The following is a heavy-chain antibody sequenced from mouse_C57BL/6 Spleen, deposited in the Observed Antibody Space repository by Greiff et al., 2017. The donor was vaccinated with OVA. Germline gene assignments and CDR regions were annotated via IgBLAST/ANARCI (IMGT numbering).Heavy chain of an antibody. Sequence: EVQLVESGPGMVKPSQSLSLTCTVTGYSITSGYDWHWIRHFPGNKLEWMGYISYSGSTNYNPSLKSRISITHDTSKNHFFLKLNSVTTEDTATYYCARGYDYDQSLAYWGQGTLVTVSA. V-gene: IGHV3-1*01. CDR1: GYSITSGYD. CDR3: ARGYDYDQSLAY. D-gene: IGHD2-4*01. J-gene: IGHJ3*01. CDR2: ISYSGST.